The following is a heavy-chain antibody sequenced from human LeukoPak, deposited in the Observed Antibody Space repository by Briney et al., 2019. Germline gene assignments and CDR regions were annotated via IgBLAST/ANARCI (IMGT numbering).Heavy chain of an antibody. CDR2: ISSSSSYI. CDR3: ARGIAARGHNWFDP. CDR1: GFTFSSYS. V-gene: IGHV3-21*01. J-gene: IGHJ5*02. Sequence: GGSLRLSCAASGFTFSSYSMNWVRQAPGKGLEWVSSISSSSSYIYYADSVKGRFTISRDNAKNSLYLQMNSLRAEDTAVYYCARGIAARGHNWFDPWGQGTLVTVSS. D-gene: IGHD6-6*01.